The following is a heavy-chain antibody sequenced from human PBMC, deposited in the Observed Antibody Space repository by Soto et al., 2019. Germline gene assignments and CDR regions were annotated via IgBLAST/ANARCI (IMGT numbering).Heavy chain of an antibody. J-gene: IGHJ4*02. CDR2: INPNSGGT. D-gene: IGHD6-13*01. V-gene: IGHV1-2*04. CDR3: ARSGYSSSWFTHNFDY. CDR1: GYTFTGYY. Sequence: SSVKVSCKASGYTFTGYYMHWVRQAPGQGLEWMGWINPNSGGTNYAQKFQGWVTMTRDTSISTAYMELSRLRSDDTAVYYCARSGYSSSWFTHNFDYWGQGTLVTVSS.